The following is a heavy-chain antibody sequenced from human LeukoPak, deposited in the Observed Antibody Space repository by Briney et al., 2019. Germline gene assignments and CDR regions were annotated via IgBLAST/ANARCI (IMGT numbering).Heavy chain of an antibody. CDR1: GFTFGSYW. CDR3: ATKGYSYAKGY. CDR2: IKQDGSEK. J-gene: IGHJ4*02. D-gene: IGHD5-18*01. V-gene: IGHV3-7*01. Sequence: GGSLRLSCAASGFTFGSYWMSWVRQAPGKGLEWVANIKQDGSEKYYVDSVKGRFTISRDNAKNSLYLQMNSLRAEDTAVYYCATKGYSYAKGYWGQGTLVTVSS.